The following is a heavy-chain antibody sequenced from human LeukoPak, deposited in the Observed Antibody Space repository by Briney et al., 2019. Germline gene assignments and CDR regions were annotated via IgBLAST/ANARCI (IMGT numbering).Heavy chain of an antibody. CDR3: ARDRDRHFDY. V-gene: IGHV4-34*01. J-gene: IGHJ4*02. Sequence: PSETLSLTCAVYGGSFSGYYWSWIRQPPGKGLEWIGEINHSGSTNYNPSLKSRVTISVDTSKNQFSLKLSSVTAADTAVYYCARDRDRHFDYWGQGTLVTVSS. CDR1: GGSFSGYY. CDR2: INHSGST. D-gene: IGHD2-21*01.